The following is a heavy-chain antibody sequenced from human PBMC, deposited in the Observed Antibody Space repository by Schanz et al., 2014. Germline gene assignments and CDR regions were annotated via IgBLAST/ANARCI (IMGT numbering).Heavy chain of an antibody. CDR2: INTNSGNP. CDR1: GYTFTNYG. V-gene: IGHV7-4-1*02. J-gene: IGHJ4*02. Sequence: QVRLVQSGAELKMPGATVKVSCETSGYTFTNYGVSWVRQAPGQGLEWMGWINTNSGNPTYAQGFTGRFVFSLDTSVNTAYLQISSLKTEDTAVYYCARDPAEWELLGHFDYWGQGTLVTVSA. D-gene: IGHD1-26*01. CDR3: ARDPAEWELLGHFDY.